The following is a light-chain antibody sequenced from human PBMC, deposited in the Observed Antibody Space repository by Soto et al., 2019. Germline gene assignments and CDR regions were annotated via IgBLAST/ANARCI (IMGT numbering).Light chain of an antibody. CDR2: GAS. CDR1: QNIYSN. J-gene: IGKJ4*01. Sequence: IVMTQSPATLSVSPGERATFSCRASQNIYSNIAWYQQRPGQAPRLLIYGASSRATGIPDRFSGSGSGTDFTLTISRLEPEDFAVYYCIQDYNYPLTFGGGTKVDIK. CDR3: IQDYNYPLT. V-gene: IGKV3D-15*01.